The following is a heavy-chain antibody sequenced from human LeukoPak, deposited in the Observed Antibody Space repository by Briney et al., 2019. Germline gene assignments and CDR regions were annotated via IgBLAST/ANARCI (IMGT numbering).Heavy chain of an antibody. J-gene: IGHJ3*02. V-gene: IGHV3-23*01. CDR3: AKFRARGAFDI. CDR1: GFTVSSNY. Sequence: GGSLRLSCAASGFTVSSNYMTWVRQAPGKGLEWASSISGSGGITYYADSVKGRFTISRDNSKNTLYLQMNSLRAEDTAVYYCAKFRARGAFDIWGQGTMVTVSS. CDR2: ISGSGGIT.